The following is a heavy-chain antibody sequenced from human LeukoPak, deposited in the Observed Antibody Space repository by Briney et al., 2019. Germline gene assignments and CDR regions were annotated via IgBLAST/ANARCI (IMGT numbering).Heavy chain of an antibody. J-gene: IGHJ4*02. CDR3: ARRPYYDILTGYYTPFDY. CDR1: GGSFSGYY. Sequence: SETLSLTCAVYGGSFSGYYWSWIRQPPGKGLEWIGEIIHSGSTNYNPSLKSRVTISVDTSKNQFSLKLSSVTAADTAVYYCARRPYYDILTGYYTPFDYWGQGTLVTVSS. D-gene: IGHD3-9*01. V-gene: IGHV4-34*12. CDR2: IIHSGST.